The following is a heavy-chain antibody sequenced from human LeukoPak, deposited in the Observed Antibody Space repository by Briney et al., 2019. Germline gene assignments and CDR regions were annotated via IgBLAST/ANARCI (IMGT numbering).Heavy chain of an antibody. V-gene: IGHV1-69*01. Sequence: ASVKLSCKASGGTFSSYAISWVRQAPGQGLEWMGGIIPIFGTANYAQKFQGRVTITADESTSTAYMELSSLRSEDTAVYYCARDGKITMVRGVIKEDYYYYMDVWGKGTTVTVSS. CDR1: GGTFSSYA. CDR2: IIPIFGTA. D-gene: IGHD3-10*01. J-gene: IGHJ6*03. CDR3: ARDGKITMVRGVIKEDYYYYMDV.